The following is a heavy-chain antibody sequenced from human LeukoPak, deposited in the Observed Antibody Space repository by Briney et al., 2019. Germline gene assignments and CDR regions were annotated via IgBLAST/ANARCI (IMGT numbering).Heavy chain of an antibody. V-gene: IGHV3-30-3*01. Sequence: GGSLRLSCAASGFTFSSYAMHWVRQPPGKGLEWVAASSYDGSNKYYIDSVKGRFTISRDNSEKTLYLQMNSLRAEDTAMYYCARDRLWFGESSWAFDIWGQGTMVTVSS. CDR3: ARDRLWFGESSWAFDI. D-gene: IGHD3-10*01. CDR1: GFTFSSYA. CDR2: SSYDGSNK. J-gene: IGHJ3*02.